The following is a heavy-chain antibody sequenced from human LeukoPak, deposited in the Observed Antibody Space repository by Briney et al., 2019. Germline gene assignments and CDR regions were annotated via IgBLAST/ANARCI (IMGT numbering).Heavy chain of an antibody. CDR3: VRDSTRGSYNWFGP. V-gene: IGHV4-4*07. J-gene: IGHJ5*02. Sequence: SETLSLTCTVSGGSISRYYWSWIRQPAGKGLEWIGRIYTSGSTNYNPSLKSRVTISEDKSKNQFSLKLSSVTAADTAVYYCVRDSTRGSYNWFGPWGQGTLVTVSS. D-gene: IGHD2-15*01. CDR1: GGSISRYY. CDR2: IYTSGST.